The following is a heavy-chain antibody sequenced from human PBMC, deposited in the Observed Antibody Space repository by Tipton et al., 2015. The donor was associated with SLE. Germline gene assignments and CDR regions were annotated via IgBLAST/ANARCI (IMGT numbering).Heavy chain of an antibody. V-gene: IGHV3-7*01. J-gene: IGHJ4*02. CDR2: INEDGSVK. CDR1: GFSFSTYW. D-gene: IGHD7-27*01. Sequence: SLRLSCVASGFSFSTYWMSWVRQAPGKGLEWVANINEDGSVKYLVDSVKGRFTISRDNAKNSVYLQMNTLRGEDTAVYYCAREGDWGSFDSWGQGTLVTVS. CDR3: AREGDWGSFDS.